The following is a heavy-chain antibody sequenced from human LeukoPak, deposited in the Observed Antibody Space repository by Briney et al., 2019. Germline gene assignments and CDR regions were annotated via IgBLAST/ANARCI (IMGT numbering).Heavy chain of an antibody. CDR2: IKGDGSEK. Sequence: GGSLRLSCAASGFTFSRYYMTWVRRPPGKGLEWVAMIKGDGSEKYYVDSVKGRFTISRDNAKNSVYLQMNSLRAEDTAVYYCARDMRGDHFWGQGALVTVSS. D-gene: IGHD3-10*01. CDR1: GFTFSRYY. V-gene: IGHV3-7*01. CDR3: ARDMRGDHF. J-gene: IGHJ4*02.